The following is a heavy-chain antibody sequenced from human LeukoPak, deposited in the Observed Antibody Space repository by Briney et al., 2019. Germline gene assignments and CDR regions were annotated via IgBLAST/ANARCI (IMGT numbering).Heavy chain of an antibody. D-gene: IGHD2-2*02. V-gene: IGHV1-2*02. CDR2: INPNSGGT. J-gene: IGHJ3*02. CDR3: ARRCSSTSCYRRLDAFDI. CDR1: GYTFTGYF. Sequence: ASVKVSCKASGYTFTGYFMHWVRQAPGQGLEWMGWINPNSGGTNYAQKFQGRVTMTRDTSISTAYMELSGLRSDDTAVYYCARRCSSTSCYRRLDAFDIWGQGTMVTVSS.